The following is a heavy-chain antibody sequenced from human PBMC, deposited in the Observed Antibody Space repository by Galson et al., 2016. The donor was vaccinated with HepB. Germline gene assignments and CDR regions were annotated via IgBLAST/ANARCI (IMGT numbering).Heavy chain of an antibody. D-gene: IGHD3-22*01. CDR1: GFTFSRSA. CDR3: AAERRYSDSSGEGEVETMDV. Sequence: SVKVSCKASGFTFSRSAVQWERQARGQRLEWIGWILVASGNTNYAQKFQERVTITRDMSTNTADMELSSLRSEDTAVYYCAAERRYSDSSGEGEVETMDVWGQGTTVTVSS. CDR2: ILVASGNT. J-gene: IGHJ6*02. V-gene: IGHV1-58*01.